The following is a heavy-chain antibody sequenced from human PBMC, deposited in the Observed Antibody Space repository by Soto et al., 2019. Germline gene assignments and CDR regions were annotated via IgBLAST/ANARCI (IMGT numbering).Heavy chain of an antibody. CDR1: GGTFSSYA. CDR2: IIPIFGTA. J-gene: IGHJ6*02. V-gene: IGHV1-69*13. CDR3: ARYSGSYNDYYYYCGRDV. D-gene: IGHD1-26*01. Sequence: SVKVSCKAPGGTFSSYAISWVRQAPGQGLEWMGGIIPIFGTANYAQKFQGRVTITADESTSTAYMELSSLRSEDTAVYYCARYSGSYNDYYYYCGRDVWRRGTTVTVSS.